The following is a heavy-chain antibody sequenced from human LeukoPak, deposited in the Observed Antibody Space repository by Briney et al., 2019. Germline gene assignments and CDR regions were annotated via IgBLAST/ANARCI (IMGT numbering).Heavy chain of an antibody. Sequence: SETLSLTCTVSGGFISSHYWSWIRQPPGKGLEWIGYIYYSGSTNYNPSLKSRVTISVDTSKNQFSLKLSSVTAADTAVYYSRVNDYGDYVDYWGQGTLVTVSS. CDR2: IYYSGST. CDR3: RVNDYGDYVDY. J-gene: IGHJ4*02. CDR1: GGFISSHY. D-gene: IGHD4-17*01. V-gene: IGHV4-59*11.